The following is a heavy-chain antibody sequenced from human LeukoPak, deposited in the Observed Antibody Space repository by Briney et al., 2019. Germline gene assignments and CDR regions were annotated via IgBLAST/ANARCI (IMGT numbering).Heavy chain of an antibody. Sequence: GGSLTLSCEASGFTFSSYWMSWVRQAPGKGLEWVANIKQDGSEKYYVDSVKGRFTISRDNAKNSLYLQMNSLRAEDTAVYYCARFGYSYGYVYWGQGTLVTLSS. V-gene: IGHV3-7*01. J-gene: IGHJ4*02. CDR3: ARFGYSYGYVY. D-gene: IGHD5-18*01. CDR1: GFTFSSYW. CDR2: IKQDGSEK.